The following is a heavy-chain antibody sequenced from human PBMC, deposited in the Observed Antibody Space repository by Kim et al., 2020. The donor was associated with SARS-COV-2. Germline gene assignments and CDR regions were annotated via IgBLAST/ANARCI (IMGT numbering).Heavy chain of an antibody. Sequence: AHSVKGRFTISRDNAKNTLYLQMNSLRAEDTAVYYCAKVYGSGSYYSFGYWGQGTLVTVSS. CDR3: AKVYGSGSYYSFGY. J-gene: IGHJ4*02. V-gene: IGHV3-23*01. D-gene: IGHD3-10*01.